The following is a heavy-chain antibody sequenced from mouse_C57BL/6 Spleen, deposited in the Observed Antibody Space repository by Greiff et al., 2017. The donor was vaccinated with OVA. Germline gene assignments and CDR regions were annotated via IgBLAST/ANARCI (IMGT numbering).Heavy chain of an antibody. CDR1: GFTFSSYA. J-gene: IGHJ4*01. CDR3: ARGDYDAMDY. Sequence: EVKVVESGGGLVKPGGSLKLSCAASGFTFSSYAMSWVRQTPEKRLEWVATISDGGSYTYYPDNVKGRFTISRDKAKNNLYLQMSHLKSDDTAMYYCARGDYDAMDYWGQGTSVTVSS. CDR2: ISDGGSYT. V-gene: IGHV5-4*03.